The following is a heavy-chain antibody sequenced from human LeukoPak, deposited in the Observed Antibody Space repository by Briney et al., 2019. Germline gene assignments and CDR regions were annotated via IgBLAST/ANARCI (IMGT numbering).Heavy chain of an antibody. CDR1: EFTFSSYA. J-gene: IGHJ4*02. Sequence: PGGSLRLSCAASEFTFSSYAMNWVRQAPGKGLEWVSAVSGSGGSTYYADSVKGRFTISRDNSKDTLYLQMNSLRAEDTAVYYCAKDGGYSYGHGDYWGQGTLVTVSS. V-gene: IGHV3-23*01. CDR3: AKDGGYSYGHGDY. CDR2: VSGSGGST. D-gene: IGHD5-18*01.